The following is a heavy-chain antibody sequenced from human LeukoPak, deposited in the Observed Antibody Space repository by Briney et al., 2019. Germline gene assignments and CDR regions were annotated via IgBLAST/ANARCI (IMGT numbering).Heavy chain of an antibody. Sequence: SETLSLTCTVSGVSISSSYSYWGWIRQPPGMGLEWIGSIYYTGNTYYNASLKSQVSISIDTSKNQFSLKLTSVTAADTAVYYCAKDRRPNSYSSSWLDYWGQGTLITVSS. CDR1: GVSISSSYSY. V-gene: IGHV4-39*02. J-gene: IGHJ4*02. CDR3: AKDRRPNSYSSSWLDY. CDR2: IYYTGNT. D-gene: IGHD6-13*01.